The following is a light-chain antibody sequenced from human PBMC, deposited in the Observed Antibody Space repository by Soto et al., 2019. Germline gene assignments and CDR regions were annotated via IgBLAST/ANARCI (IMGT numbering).Light chain of an antibody. Sequence: QSALTQPPSASGSPGQSVTISCTGTSSDVGLYNYVSWYQQHPGKAPKPMIYEVSKRPSGVPDRFSGSKSGNTASLTVSGLQAEDEADYYCSSYAGSNNYVVFGGGTQLTVL. CDR3: SSYAGSNNYVV. CDR2: EVS. CDR1: SSDVGLYNY. J-gene: IGLJ2*01. V-gene: IGLV2-8*01.